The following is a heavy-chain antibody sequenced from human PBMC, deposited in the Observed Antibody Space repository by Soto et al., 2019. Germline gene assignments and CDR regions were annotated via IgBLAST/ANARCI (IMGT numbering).Heavy chain of an antibody. Sequence: QVQLVQSGAEVKEHGSSVKVSCKASGGTFSSYTISWVRQAPGQGLEWMGRIIPILGIANYAQKFQGRVTITADKSTSTAYMELSSLRSEDTAVYYCARGIAAAGNWFDPWGQGTLVTVSS. CDR1: GGTFSSYT. J-gene: IGHJ5*02. V-gene: IGHV1-69*02. CDR2: IIPILGIA. D-gene: IGHD6-13*01. CDR3: ARGIAAAGNWFDP.